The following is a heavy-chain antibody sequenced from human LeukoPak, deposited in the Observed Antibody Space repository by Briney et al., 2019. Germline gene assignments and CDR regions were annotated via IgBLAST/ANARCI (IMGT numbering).Heavy chain of an antibody. V-gene: IGHV1-2*02. CDR2: INPNSGGT. Sequence: GASVKVSCKASGYIFTGYYMHWVRQAPGQGLEWMGWINPNSGGTNYAQKFQGRVTMTRDTSISTAYMELSRLRSDDTAVYYCAREGYDFWSGYYPDYWGQGTLVTVSS. CDR3: AREGYDFWSGYYPDY. J-gene: IGHJ4*02. D-gene: IGHD3-3*01. CDR1: GYIFTGYY.